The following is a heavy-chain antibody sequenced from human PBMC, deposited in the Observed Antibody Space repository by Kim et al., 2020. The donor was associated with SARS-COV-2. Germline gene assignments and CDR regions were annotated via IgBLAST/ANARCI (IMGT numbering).Heavy chain of an antibody. CDR1: GFTVSSNY. CDR3: ARGLGLRGVILNYFDS. J-gene: IGHJ4*02. Sequence: GGSLRLSCAASGFTVSSNYVSWVRQAPGKGLEWVSTVYSGGSTYYVDSVKGRFAISRDNSKNTLYLQMNSLRAEDTAVYYCARGLGLRGVILNYFDSWGQGNLVTVSS. D-gene: IGHD3-10*01. V-gene: IGHV3-53*01. CDR2: VYSGGST.